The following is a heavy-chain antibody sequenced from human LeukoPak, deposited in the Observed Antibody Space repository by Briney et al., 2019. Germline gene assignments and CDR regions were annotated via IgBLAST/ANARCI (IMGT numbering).Heavy chain of an antibody. CDR1: GFTFSSYA. Sequence: GGSLRLSCAASGFTFSSYAMSWVRQAPGKGLEWVSAISGSGGSTYYADSVKGRFTISRDNSKNTLYLQMNSLRAEDTAVYYCAKDPSPYYDFWSGYPDPFYFDYWGQGTLVTVSS. CDR3: AKDPSPYYDFWSGYPDPFYFDY. D-gene: IGHD3-3*01. J-gene: IGHJ4*02. CDR2: ISGSGGST. V-gene: IGHV3-23*01.